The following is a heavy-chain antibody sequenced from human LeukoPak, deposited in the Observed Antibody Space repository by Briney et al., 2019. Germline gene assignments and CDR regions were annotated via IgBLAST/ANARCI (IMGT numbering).Heavy chain of an antibody. CDR1: GFTFSSYA. D-gene: IGHD3-3*01. J-gene: IGHJ4*02. Sequence: PGGSLRLSCAASGFTFSSYAMSWVRQAPGKGLEWVSAISGSGGSTYYADSVKGRFTISRDNSKNTLYLQMNSLRAEDTAVYYCAKGPPSFGVVIVFDYFDYWGQGTLVTVSS. V-gene: IGHV3-23*01. CDR3: AKGPPSFGVVIVFDYFDY. CDR2: ISGSGGST.